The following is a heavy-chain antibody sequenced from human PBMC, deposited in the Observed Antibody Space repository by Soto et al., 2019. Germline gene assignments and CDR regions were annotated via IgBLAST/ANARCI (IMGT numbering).Heavy chain of an antibody. D-gene: IGHD2-21*02. CDR2: INPSGGHT. J-gene: IGHJ4*02. CDR3: ARGGHVVVVTAAFGY. Sequence: QVQLMQSGAEVKKPGASVKVSCKASGNTFTNYYIHWVRQAPGQGLEWMGTINPSGGHTTYAQKFLGRVTMTRDTSTSTLYMELTSLRSEDTAVYYCARGGHVVVVTAAFGYWGQGTLVTVSS. V-gene: IGHV1-46*01. CDR1: GNTFTNYY.